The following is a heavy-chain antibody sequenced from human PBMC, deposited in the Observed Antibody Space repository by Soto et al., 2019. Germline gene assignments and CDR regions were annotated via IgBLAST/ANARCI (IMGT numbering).Heavy chain of an antibody. CDR2: IVVGSGNT. V-gene: IGHV1-58*01. CDR1: GFTFTSSA. D-gene: IGHD6-19*01. CDR3: AGVVNSGWPFDD. J-gene: IGHJ4*02. Sequence: SVKVSCKASGFTFTSSAWELVRQARGQRLEWIGWIVVGSGNTNYAQKFQERVTITRDMSTSTAYMELSSLRSEDTAVYYCAGVVNSGWPFDDWGQGTLVTVSS.